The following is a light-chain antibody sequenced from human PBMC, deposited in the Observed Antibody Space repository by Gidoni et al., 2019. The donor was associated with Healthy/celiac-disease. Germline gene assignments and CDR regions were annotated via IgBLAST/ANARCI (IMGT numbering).Light chain of an antibody. Sequence: DIQMTQSPSSLSASVGDRVTITCRASQSISSYLNWYQQKQGKAPKLLIYAASSLQSGVPSRFSGSGSGTDFTLTISSLQPEDFATYYFQQSYSTPRTFGHGTKVEIK. CDR1: QSISSY. CDR2: AAS. CDR3: QQSYSTPRT. J-gene: IGKJ1*01. V-gene: IGKV1-39*01.